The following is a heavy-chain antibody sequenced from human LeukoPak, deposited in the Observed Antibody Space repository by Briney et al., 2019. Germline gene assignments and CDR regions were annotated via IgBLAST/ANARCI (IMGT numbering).Heavy chain of an antibody. CDR3: ARGSLYYYGKTYYYYYMDV. CDR1: GGSFSGYY. V-gene: IGHV4-34*01. J-gene: IGHJ6*03. D-gene: IGHD3-10*01. Sequence: SETLSLTCAVYGGSFSGYYWSWIRQPPGKGLEWIGEINHSGSTNYNPSLKSRVTISVDTSKNQFSLKLSSVTAADTAVYYCARGSLYYYGKTYYYYYMDVWGKGTTVTISS. CDR2: INHSGST.